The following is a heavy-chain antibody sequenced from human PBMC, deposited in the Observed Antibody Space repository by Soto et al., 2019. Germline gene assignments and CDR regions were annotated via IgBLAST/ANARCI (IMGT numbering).Heavy chain of an antibody. CDR1: GFSLRTTGVA. J-gene: IGHJ4*02. V-gene: IGHV2-5*02. CDR2: TYWDGDS. Sequence: QITLKESGPTLVKPTQTLTLTCTFSGFSLRTTGVAVGWIRQPPGKALEWLALTYWDGDSRYSPSLQGRVTATKDTSRAQVVLTLTNMDPVDTATYYCVHRKFSRYGQLCFDYWGQGILVTVSP. D-gene: IGHD2-21*01. CDR3: VHRKFSRYGQLCFDY.